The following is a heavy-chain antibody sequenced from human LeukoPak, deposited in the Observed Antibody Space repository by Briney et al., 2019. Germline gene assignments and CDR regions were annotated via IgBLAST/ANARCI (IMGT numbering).Heavy chain of an antibody. D-gene: IGHD3-10*01. Sequence: GGSLRLSCAASGFTVSSNYMSWVRQAPGKGLEWVSVIYSGGSTYYADSVKGRFTISRDNSKNTLYLQMNSLRAEDTAVYYCARGGFTMVRGVIIDDAFDIWGQGTMVTVSS. V-gene: IGHV3-53*01. CDR2: IYSGGST. J-gene: IGHJ3*02. CDR1: GFTVSSNY. CDR3: ARGGFTMVRGVIIDDAFDI.